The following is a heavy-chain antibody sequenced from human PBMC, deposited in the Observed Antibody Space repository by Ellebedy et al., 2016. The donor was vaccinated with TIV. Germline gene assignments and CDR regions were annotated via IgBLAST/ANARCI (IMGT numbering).Heavy chain of an antibody. CDR3: GIQSTWVATMYPYFFAS. V-gene: IGHV3-48*04. J-gene: IGHJ4*02. CDR2: ISSSGNTI. CDR1: GFTFNTYG. D-gene: IGHD5-12*01. Sequence: GESLKISXAASGFTFNTYGIHWVRQTPGKGLEWLSYISSSGNTIYYADSVEGRFTVSRDNAANSLHLDLNSLRPGDTAVYYCGIQSTWVATMYPYFFASWGQGTLVSVSS.